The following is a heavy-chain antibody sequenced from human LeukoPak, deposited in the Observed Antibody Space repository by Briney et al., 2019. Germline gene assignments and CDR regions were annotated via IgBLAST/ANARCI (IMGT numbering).Heavy chain of an antibody. Sequence: ASVKVTCKVSGYTLAELSMHWVRQAPGKGLEWMGYFDPEDGETTYAQKFQGRVAMTEDTSTDTAYMELSSLRSEDTAVYYCATPNPYSSSWSPFGYWGQGTLVTVSS. D-gene: IGHD6-13*01. CDR3: ATPNPYSSSWSPFGY. J-gene: IGHJ4*02. CDR1: GYTLAELS. CDR2: FDPEDGET. V-gene: IGHV1-24*01.